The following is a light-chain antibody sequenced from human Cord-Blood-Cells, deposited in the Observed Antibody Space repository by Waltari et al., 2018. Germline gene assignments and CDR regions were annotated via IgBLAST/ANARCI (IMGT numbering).Light chain of an antibody. CDR3: QRRSNLTPTWK. V-gene: IGKV3-11*01. J-gene: IGKJ1*01. CDR1: QSVSSC. Sequence: IVLPQSQATLSLPPVERATLSCRSSQSVSSCLAWYQQKPGQASRLLIYDAGSSATGIQTRFSFTGSTTDFTLYITISGPEDYADDDCQRRSNLTPTWKFSHGTKVA. CDR2: DAG.